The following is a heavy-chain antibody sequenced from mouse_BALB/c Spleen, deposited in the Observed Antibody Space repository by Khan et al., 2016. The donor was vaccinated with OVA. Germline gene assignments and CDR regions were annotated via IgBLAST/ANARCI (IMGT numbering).Heavy chain of an antibody. CDR2: IWAGGST. J-gene: IGHJ2*01. CDR3: ARKREPDYFDY. CDR1: GFSLTSYG. V-gene: IGHV2-9*02. Sequence: VQLQESGPGLVAPSQSLSITCTVSGFSLTSYGVHWVRQPPGKGLEWLGVIWAGGSTNYNSALMSRLSISTDSSKSQVFLKMNSMQTDDTAMYYCARKREPDYFDYWGQGTTLTVSS.